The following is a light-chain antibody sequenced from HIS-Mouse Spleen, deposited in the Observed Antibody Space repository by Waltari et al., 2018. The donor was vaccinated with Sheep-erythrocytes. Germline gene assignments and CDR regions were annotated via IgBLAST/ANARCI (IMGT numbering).Light chain of an antibody. CDR1: SLRSYY. V-gene: IGLV3-19*01. CDR3: NSRDSSGNHLGVV. J-gene: IGLJ2*01. CDR2: GQN. Sequence: SSELTQDPAVSVALLQTVRITFQGVSLRSYYSSWFQQTPGQAPVLVIYGQNNRPSGSPDRFSRSSSEETDSLTITGAQAEDEADFYCNSRDSSGNHLGVVFGGGTKLTVL.